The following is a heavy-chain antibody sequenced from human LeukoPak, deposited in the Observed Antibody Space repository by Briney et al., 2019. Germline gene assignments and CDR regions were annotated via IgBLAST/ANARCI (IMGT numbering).Heavy chain of an antibody. CDR1: GFTFSSYW. CDR2: INSDGSST. Sequence: PGGSLRLSCAASGFTFSSYWMHWVRQVPGKGLVWVSHINSDGSSTSYADSVKGRFTISRDNAKNTLYLQMNSLRAEDTAVYYCARDRLAGDYGDFYFDYWGQGTLVTVSS. CDR3: ARDRLAGDYGDFYFDY. J-gene: IGHJ4*02. D-gene: IGHD4-17*01. V-gene: IGHV3-74*01.